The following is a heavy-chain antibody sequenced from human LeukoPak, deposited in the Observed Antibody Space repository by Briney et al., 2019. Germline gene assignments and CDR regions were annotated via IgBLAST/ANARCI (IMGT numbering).Heavy chain of an antibody. J-gene: IGHJ6*03. D-gene: IGHD3-3*01. CDR2: INHSGST. CDR1: GGSFSGYY. Sequence: PSETLSLTCAVYGGSFSGYYWSWIRQPPGKGLEWIGGINHSGSTNYNPSLKSRVTISVDTSKNQFSLKLSSVTAADTAVYYCASTITIFGVVTYYYYMDVWGKGTTVTVSS. V-gene: IGHV4-34*01. CDR3: ASTITIFGVVTYYYYMDV.